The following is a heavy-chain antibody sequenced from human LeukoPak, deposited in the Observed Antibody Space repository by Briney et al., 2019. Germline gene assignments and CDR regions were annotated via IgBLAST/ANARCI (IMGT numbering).Heavy chain of an antibody. CDR2: IYYSGST. V-gene: IGHV4-59*01. CDR3: ARHPFGYFDY. CDR1: GGSISSYY. Sequence: SETLSLTCTVSGGSISSYYWSWIRQPPGKGLEWIGYIYYSGSTNYNPSLKSRVTISVDTSKNQFSLKLSSVTAADTAAYYCARHPFGYFDYWGQGTLVTVSS. D-gene: IGHD2/OR15-2a*01. J-gene: IGHJ4*02.